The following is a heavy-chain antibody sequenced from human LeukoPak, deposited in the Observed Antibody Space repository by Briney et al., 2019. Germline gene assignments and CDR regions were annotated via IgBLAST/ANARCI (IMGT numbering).Heavy chain of an antibody. CDR3: ARDDYDFWSGTTYGMDV. V-gene: IGHV1-3*01. J-gene: IGHJ6*02. CDR1: GYTFTSYA. Sequence: ASVKVSCKASGYTFTSYAMHWVRQAPGQRLEWMGWINAGNGNIKYSQKFQGRVTITRDTSASTAYMELSSLRSEDTAVYYCARDDYDFWSGTTYGMDVWGQGTTVTVSS. D-gene: IGHD3-3*01. CDR2: INAGNGNI.